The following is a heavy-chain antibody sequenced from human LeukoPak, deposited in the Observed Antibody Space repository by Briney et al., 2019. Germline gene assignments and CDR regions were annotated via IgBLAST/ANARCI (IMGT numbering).Heavy chain of an antibody. CDR1: GGSISSGSYY. CDR2: IYTSGST. J-gene: IGHJ4*02. D-gene: IGHD3-22*01. Sequence: SETLSLTCTVSGGSISSGSYYWSWIRQPAGKGLEWIGRIYTSGSTNYNPSLKSRGTISVDTSKNQFSLKLSSVTAADTAVYYCARAGYYDSSGYLYWGQGTLVTVSS. V-gene: IGHV4-61*02. CDR3: ARAGYYDSSGYLY.